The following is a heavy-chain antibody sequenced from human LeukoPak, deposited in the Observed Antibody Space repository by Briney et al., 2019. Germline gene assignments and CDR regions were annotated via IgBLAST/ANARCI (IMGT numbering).Heavy chain of an antibody. V-gene: IGHV3-73*01. Sequence: GGSLKLSCAASGFTFSGSTMHWVRQASGKGLEWVGRIKSKANSYATAYAASVKGRFSNSRDDSKNTAYLQMNSLKSEDTAVYYCTGVGSDVDYWGQGTLVTVSS. J-gene: IGHJ4*02. D-gene: IGHD2-15*01. CDR3: TGVGSDVDY. CDR2: IKSKANSYAT. CDR1: GFTFSGST.